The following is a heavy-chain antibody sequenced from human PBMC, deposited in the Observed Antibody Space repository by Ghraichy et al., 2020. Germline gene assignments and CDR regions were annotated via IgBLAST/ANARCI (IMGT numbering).Heavy chain of an antibody. CDR1: GGSFSGYY. CDR3: ASTSIAVAGCYDY. Sequence: SETLSLTCAVYGGSFSGYYWSWIRQPPGKGLEWIGEINHSGSTNYNPSLKSRVTISVDTSKNQFSLKLSSVTAADTAVYYCASTSIAVAGCYDYWGQGTLVTVSS. CDR2: INHSGST. J-gene: IGHJ4*02. D-gene: IGHD6-19*01. V-gene: IGHV4-34*01.